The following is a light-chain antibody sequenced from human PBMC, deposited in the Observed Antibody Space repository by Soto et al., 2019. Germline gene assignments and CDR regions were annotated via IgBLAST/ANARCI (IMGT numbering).Light chain of an antibody. CDR2: EVS. V-gene: IGLV2-14*01. J-gene: IGLJ1*01. CDR3: SSYTSSRAYV. CDR1: SSDVGAYNY. Sequence: QSALTQPASVSGSPGQSITISCTGTSSDVGAYNYVSWYRQHPGKAPKLVIYEVSNRPSGISSRFSGSKSGNTASLTISGLQAEDEADYYCSSYTSSRAYVFGIGTKVTVL.